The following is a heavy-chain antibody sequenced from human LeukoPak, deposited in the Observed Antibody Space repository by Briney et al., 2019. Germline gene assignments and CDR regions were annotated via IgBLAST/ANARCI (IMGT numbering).Heavy chain of an antibody. V-gene: IGHV3-48*01. CDR1: GCAFIIYS. D-gene: IGHD3-10*01. CDR3: ARGGDYYGSNWFDP. CDR2: SSRSSSTI. J-gene: IGHJ5*02. Sequence: AGSLRLSCSASGCAFIIYSMNWVRQARGKGLEWVSYSSRSSSTIYYADSVKGRFTISRDNAKNSLYLQMNRLRAEDTAVYYCARGGDYYGSNWFDPWGQGTLVTVSS.